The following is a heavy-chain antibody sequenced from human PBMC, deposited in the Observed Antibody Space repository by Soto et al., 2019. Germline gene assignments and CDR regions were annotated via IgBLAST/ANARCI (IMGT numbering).Heavy chain of an antibody. CDR1: GSTFRSYA. Sequence: AVKVYCKGSGSTFRSYAISWVRQAPGQGLEWMGGIIPIFGTANYAQKFQGRVTITADESTSTAYMELSSLRSEDTAVYHCAREWYNWNSHGMDVWGQGTTVTVSS. CDR2: IIPIFGTA. D-gene: IGHD1-7*01. V-gene: IGHV1-69*13. CDR3: AREWYNWNSHGMDV. J-gene: IGHJ6*02.